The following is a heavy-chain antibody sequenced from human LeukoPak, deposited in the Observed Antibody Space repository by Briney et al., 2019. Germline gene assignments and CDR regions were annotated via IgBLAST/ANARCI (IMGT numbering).Heavy chain of an antibody. CDR3: ARSIAVGAFGAFDI. CDR1: GYTFTSYF. D-gene: IGHD6-19*01. V-gene: IGHV1-46*01. Sequence: ASVKVSCKASGYTFTSYFMHWVRQAPGQGLEWMGIINPSGGSTSYAQKFQGRVTMTTDTSTSTAYMELRSLRSDDTAVYYCARSIAVGAFGAFDIWGQGTMVTVSS. CDR2: INPSGGST. J-gene: IGHJ3*02.